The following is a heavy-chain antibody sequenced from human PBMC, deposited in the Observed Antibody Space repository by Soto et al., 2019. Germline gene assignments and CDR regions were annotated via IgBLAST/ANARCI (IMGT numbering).Heavy chain of an antibody. CDR1: GFTFSNDW. J-gene: IGHJ6*02. CDR3: ARERTSKGGMDV. Sequence: GGSLRLPCAASGFTFSNDWMNWVRQGPGKGLEWVSRIISGGSRVSYADSVKGRFTIARDNAKNTLYLEMHSLTAEDTAVYYCARERTSKGGMDVWGQGTTVTVSS. CDR2: IISGGSRV. V-gene: IGHV3-74*01.